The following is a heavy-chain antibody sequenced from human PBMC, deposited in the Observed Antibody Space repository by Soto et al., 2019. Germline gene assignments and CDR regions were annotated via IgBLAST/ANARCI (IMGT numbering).Heavy chain of an antibody. CDR2: INPKTGTT. V-gene: IGHV1-46*01. Sequence: QVQLVQSGAEVKKPGASVKVSCKASGYTFTNYYIHWVRQAPGQGLEWVGLINPKTGTTNDAPKFQGRVTMTSDTSTSTAYMELSSLRSEDTAVYYCARERGGAIIVGVTGTFDVWGQGTLVTVSS. CDR1: GYTFTNYY. CDR3: ARERGGAIIVGVTGTFDV. D-gene: IGHD3-22*01. J-gene: IGHJ3*01.